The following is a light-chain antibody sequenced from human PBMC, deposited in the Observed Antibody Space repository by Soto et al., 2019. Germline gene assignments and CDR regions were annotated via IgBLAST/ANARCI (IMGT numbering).Light chain of an antibody. CDR2: GAS. J-gene: IGKJ4*01. CDR1: QSVSSSY. Sequence: EIVLTQSPGTLSLSPGERATLSCRASQSVSSSYLAWYQQKPGQAPRLLIYGASSRATGIPDRFSGSGSGTDFTLTISRLEPEDFAVYYCQQYDSSPLTFVGGTQVAIK. CDR3: QQYDSSPLT. V-gene: IGKV3-20*01.